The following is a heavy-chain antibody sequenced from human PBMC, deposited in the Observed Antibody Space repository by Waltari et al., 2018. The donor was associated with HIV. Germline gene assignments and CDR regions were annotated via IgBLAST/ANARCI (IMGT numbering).Heavy chain of an antibody. V-gene: IGHV3-21*01. CDR3: ARDSRDNSWSLNFFDP. CDR2: MSSSGTFT. J-gene: IGHJ5*02. Sequence: EVQLVESGGGAAKPGGSLRLSCRASGFTFTSYSLIWVLQAPGKGLEWISSMSSSGTFTHYEDSVKGRFTISRDNANKSVYLQMNSLRAEDTAVYYCARDSRDNSWSLNFFDPWGQGTLVTVSS. D-gene: IGHD6-13*01. CDR1: GFTFTSYS.